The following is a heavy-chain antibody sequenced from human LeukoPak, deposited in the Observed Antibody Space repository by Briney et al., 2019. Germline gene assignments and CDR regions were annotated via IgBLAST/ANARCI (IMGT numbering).Heavy chain of an antibody. CDR3: AKREVTMVRGAIGD. D-gene: IGHD3-10*01. CDR2: ISGSGGST. CDR1: GFTFSTHN. J-gene: IGHJ4*02. V-gene: IGHV3-23*01. Sequence: GGSLRLSCAASGFTFSTHNMNWVRQAPGKGLEWVSAISGSGGSTYYADSVKGRFTISRDNSKNTLYLQMNSLRAEDTAVYYCAKREVTMVRGAIGDWGQGTLVTVSS.